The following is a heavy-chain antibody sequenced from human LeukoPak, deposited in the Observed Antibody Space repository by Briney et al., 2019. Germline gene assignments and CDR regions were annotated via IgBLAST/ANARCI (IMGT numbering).Heavy chain of an antibody. V-gene: IGHV4-39*01. J-gene: IGHJ5*02. Sequence: SETLPLTCTVSGGSISSSPYYWSWIRQPPGKGLEWIGEINHSGSTNYNPSLKSRVTISVDTSKNQFSLKLSSVTAADTAVYYCARHGLRGWTTRFDPWGQGTLVTVSS. CDR2: INHSGST. CDR3: ARHGLRGWTTRFDP. D-gene: IGHD3/OR15-3a*01. CDR1: GGSISSSPYY.